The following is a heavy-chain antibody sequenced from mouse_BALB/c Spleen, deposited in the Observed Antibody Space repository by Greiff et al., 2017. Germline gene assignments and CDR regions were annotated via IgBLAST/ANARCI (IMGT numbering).Heavy chain of an antibody. D-gene: IGHD2-4*01. CDR1: GFTFSSFG. J-gene: IGHJ4*01. V-gene: IGHV5-17*02. CDR3: ARGLRRDAMDY. CDR2: ISSGSSTI. Sequence: EVKLQESGGGLVQPGGSRKLSCAASGFTFSSFGMHWVRQAPEKGLEWVAYISSGSSTIYYADTVKGRFTISRDNPKNTLFLQMTSLRSEDTAMYYCARGLRRDAMDYWGQGTSVTVSS.